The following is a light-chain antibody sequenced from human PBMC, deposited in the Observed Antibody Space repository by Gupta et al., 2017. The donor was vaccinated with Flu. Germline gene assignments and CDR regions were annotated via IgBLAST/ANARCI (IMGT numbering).Light chain of an antibody. J-gene: IGLJ2*01. CDR3: SAYTSTSMI. V-gene: IGLV2-14*01. CDR2: EVS. CDR1: SRDIGGYNY. Sequence: QSDLTQPASVSGSPGQSITISCTGTSRDIGGYNYVSWYQHHPGKAPKLMIYEVSKRPSGGSNRFSASKSGNTASLTISGLKAEDEADYYCSAYTSTSMIFGGGTTLTVL.